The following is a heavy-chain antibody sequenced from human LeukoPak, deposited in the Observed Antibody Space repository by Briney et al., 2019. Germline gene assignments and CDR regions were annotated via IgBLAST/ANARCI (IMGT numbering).Heavy chain of an antibody. CDR2: INHSGST. Sequence: SETLSLTCAVYGGSFSGYYWSWIRQPPGKGLEWIGEINHSGSTNYNPSLKSRVTISVDTSKNQFSLKLSSVTAADTAVYYCARNPGSGRWKKYNWFDPWGQGTLVTVSS. J-gene: IGHJ5*02. D-gene: IGHD6-25*01. CDR1: GGSFSGYY. CDR3: ARNPGSGRWKKYNWFDP. V-gene: IGHV4-34*01.